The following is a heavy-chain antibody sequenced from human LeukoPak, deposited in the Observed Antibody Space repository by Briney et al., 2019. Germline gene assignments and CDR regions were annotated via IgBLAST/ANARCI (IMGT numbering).Heavy chain of an antibody. J-gene: IGHJ6*03. V-gene: IGHV1-69*06. CDR1: GGTFSSYA. D-gene: IGHD2-15*01. CDR2: IIPIFGTA. Sequence: ASVKVSCKASGGTFSSYAISWVRQAPGQGLEWMGGIIPIFGTANYAQKFQGRVTITADKSTSTAYMELSSLRSEDTAVYYCARVGVQYCSGGSCYSSYYYYMDVWGKGTTVTVSS. CDR3: ARVGVQYCSGGSCYSSYYYYMDV.